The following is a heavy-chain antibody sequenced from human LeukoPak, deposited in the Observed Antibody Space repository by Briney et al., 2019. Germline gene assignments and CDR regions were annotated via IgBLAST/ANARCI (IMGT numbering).Heavy chain of an antibody. J-gene: IGHJ4*02. V-gene: IGHV3-66*01. CDR1: GFTVSSNY. CDR2: IYSGGST. CDR3: ARVASPVVWDY. D-gene: IGHD4-23*01. Sequence: GGSLRLSCAASGFTVSSNYMSWVRQAPGKGLEWVSVIYSGGSTYYADSVKGRFTISRDNSKNTLYLQMNSLRAEDTAVYYCARVASPVVWDYWGQGTLVTVSS.